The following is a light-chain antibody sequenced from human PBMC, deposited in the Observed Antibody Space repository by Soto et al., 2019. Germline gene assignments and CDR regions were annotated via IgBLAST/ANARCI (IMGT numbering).Light chain of an antibody. Sequence: DIQMTQSPSSLSASVGDRVTITCRASQSITNYLNWYQQQPGKAPKLLIFAASSLHSGVPSRFSGSGSGTDFTLTISSLRPEDFATYFCQQSYTTPLTFGGGTKVDIK. V-gene: IGKV1-39*01. CDR1: QSITNY. CDR2: AAS. J-gene: IGKJ4*01. CDR3: QQSYTTPLT.